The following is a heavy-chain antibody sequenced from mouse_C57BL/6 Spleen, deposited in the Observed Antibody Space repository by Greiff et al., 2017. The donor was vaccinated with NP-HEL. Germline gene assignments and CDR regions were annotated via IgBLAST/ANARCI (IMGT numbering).Heavy chain of an antibody. CDR1: GYTFTSYW. CDR3: ARCETPDSSGYVGLAY. V-gene: IGHV1-59*01. D-gene: IGHD3-2*02. J-gene: IGHJ2*01. Sequence: QVQLQQPGAELVRPGTSVKLSCKASGYTFTSYWMHWVKQRPGQGLEWIGVIDPSDSYTNYNQKFKGKATLTVDTSSSTAYMQLSSLTSEDSAVYYCARCETPDSSGYVGLAYWGQGTTLTVSS. CDR2: IDPSDSYT.